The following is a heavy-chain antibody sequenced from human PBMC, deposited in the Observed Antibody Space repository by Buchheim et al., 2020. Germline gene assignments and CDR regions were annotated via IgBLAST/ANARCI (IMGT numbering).Heavy chain of an antibody. CDR2: IYFSGST. Sequence: QVQLQESGPGLVQPSQTLSLTCTVSGGSISSGGYYWSWIRQHPGKGLEWIGYIYFSGSTYYNPSLKSRVSMSVDTSKNQFSLKLSSVTAADTAVYYCARVSSCTRTSCDSNIDYWGQGTL. CDR3: ARVSSCTRTSCDSNIDY. CDR1: GGSISSGGYY. V-gene: IGHV4-31*03. D-gene: IGHD2-2*01. J-gene: IGHJ4*02.